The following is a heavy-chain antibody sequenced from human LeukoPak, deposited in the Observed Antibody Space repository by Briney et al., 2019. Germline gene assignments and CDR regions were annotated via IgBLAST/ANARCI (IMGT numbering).Heavy chain of an antibody. J-gene: IGHJ4*02. CDR2: IYYSGTS. V-gene: IGHV4-59*01. CDR1: GGSISSYY. D-gene: IGHD1-26*01. Sequence: PSETLSLTCTVSGGSISSYYWSWIRQPPGKGLEWIGYIYYSGTSSYNASLKSRVSMSVDTSKNQISLNLNSVTAADTAVYYCARGLRVGNTGYYFDYWGQGTLVTVSS. CDR3: ARGLRVGNTGYYFDY.